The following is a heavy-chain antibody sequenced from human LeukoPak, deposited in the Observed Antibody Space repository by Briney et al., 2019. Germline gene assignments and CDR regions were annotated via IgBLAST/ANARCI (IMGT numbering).Heavy chain of an antibody. V-gene: IGHV3-21*04. CDR1: GFTFSSYS. D-gene: IGHD6-13*01. CDR2: ISSSSSYI. J-gene: IGHJ4*02. Sequence: GGSLRLSCAASGFTFSSYSMNWVRQAPGKGLEWVSSISSSSSYIYYADSVKGRFTISRDNSKNTLYLQMNSLRAEDTAVYYCAKEATRLQQLANYWGQGTLVTVSS. CDR3: AKEATRLQQLANY.